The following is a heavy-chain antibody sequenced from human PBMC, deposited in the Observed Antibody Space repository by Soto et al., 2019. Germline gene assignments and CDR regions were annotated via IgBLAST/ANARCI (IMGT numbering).Heavy chain of an antibody. D-gene: IGHD1-26*01. CDR1: GGSFSGYI. V-gene: IGHV4-34*01. CDR3: ARGLITGSSYSGGWYYFDS. Sequence: QEQLQQWGAGLVKPSETLSLTCAVHGGSFSGYIWTWIRQAPGKGLQWIGQINHSGSTYYNPSLTSRVFISLRSSNGQGSLELSAVTAAATAVYYCARGLITGSSYSGGWYYFDSWGQGTLVTVSS. CDR2: INHSGST. J-gene: IGHJ4*02.